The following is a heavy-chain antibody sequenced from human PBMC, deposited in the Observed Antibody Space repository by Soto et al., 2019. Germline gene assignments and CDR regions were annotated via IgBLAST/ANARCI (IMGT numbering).Heavy chain of an antibody. CDR3: ARDVGHYYDGSGFKIYFDY. CDR1: GYTFTNYG. Sequence: QVQLVQSGAEVKKPGASVKVSCKVSGYTFTNYGISWVRQTPGQGLEWMGWLSAYNGNTNYAQKLQGRVTMTTDTSTSTAYMELRSLRSDDTAVYYCARDVGHYYDGSGFKIYFDYWGQGTRVTISS. D-gene: IGHD3-22*01. CDR2: LSAYNGNT. V-gene: IGHV1-18*01. J-gene: IGHJ4*02.